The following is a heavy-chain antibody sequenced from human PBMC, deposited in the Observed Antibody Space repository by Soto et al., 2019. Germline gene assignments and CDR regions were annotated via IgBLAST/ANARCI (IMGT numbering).Heavy chain of an antibody. CDR2: MNPNSGNT. J-gene: IGHJ5*02. Sequence: QVQLVQSGAEVKKPGASVKVSCKASGYTFTSYDINWVRQATGQGLEWMGWMNPNSGNTVYAQKFQGRVTMTRNTSISTAHMEMCILRSEDTAVYYCSRERSGGWFDPWCQGTLVTVSS. CDR1: GYTFTSYD. D-gene: IGHD3-10*01. V-gene: IGHV1-8*01. CDR3: SRERSGGWFDP.